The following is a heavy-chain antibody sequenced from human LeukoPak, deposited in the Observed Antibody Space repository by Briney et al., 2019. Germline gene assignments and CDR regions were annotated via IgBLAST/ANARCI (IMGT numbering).Heavy chain of an antibody. CDR3: ARTAGIAVAGSRQYFDY. CDR1: GGSISSSGYY. J-gene: IGHJ4*02. V-gene: IGHV4-39*01. Sequence: SETLSLTCTVSGGSISSSGYYWGWIRQPPGKGLEWIGSFYYSGNTYYNPSLKSRFTISVDTSKNEFSLNLRSVTAADTAVYYCARTAGIAVAGSRQYFDYWGQGMLVTVSS. CDR2: FYYSGNT. D-gene: IGHD6-19*01.